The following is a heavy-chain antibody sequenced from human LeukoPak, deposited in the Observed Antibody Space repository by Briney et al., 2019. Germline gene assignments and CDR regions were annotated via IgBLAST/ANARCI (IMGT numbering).Heavy chain of an antibody. CDR2: ISSSSSYI. V-gene: IGHV3-21*04. J-gene: IGHJ5*02. Sequence: TGGSLRLSCAASGFTFSSYSMNWVRQAPGKGLEWVSSISSSSSYIYYADSVKGRFTISRDNSKNTLYLQMNSLRAEDTAVYYCAKEYDLIAVAYLFDPWGQGTLVTVSS. D-gene: IGHD6-19*01. CDR1: GFTFSSYS. CDR3: AKEYDLIAVAYLFDP.